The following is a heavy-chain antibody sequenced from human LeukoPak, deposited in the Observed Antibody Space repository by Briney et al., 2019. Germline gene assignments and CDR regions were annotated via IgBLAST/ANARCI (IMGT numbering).Heavy chain of an antibody. CDR2: IYSGGST. CDR1: GFTVSSNY. CDR3: ATNAYYYDSSGYSLDY. Sequence: GGSLRLSCAASGFTVSSNYMSWVRQAPGKGLEWVSVIYSGGSTYYSDSVKGRFTISRDNSKNTLYLQMNSLRAEDTAVYYCATNAYYYDSSGYSLDYWGQGTLVNVSS. V-gene: IGHV3-66*01. J-gene: IGHJ4*02. D-gene: IGHD3-22*01.